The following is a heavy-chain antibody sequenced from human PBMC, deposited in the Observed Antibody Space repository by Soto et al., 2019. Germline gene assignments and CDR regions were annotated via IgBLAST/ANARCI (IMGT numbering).Heavy chain of an antibody. J-gene: IGHJ6*02. V-gene: IGHV3-30-3*01. CDR3: ARSRHGSGSYTHFYYGLDV. CDR1: GFTFISYA. Sequence: QVQLVESGGGVVQPGRALRLSCAASGFTFISYAMHWVRQAPGKGLEWVAVISFDGSTEYYADSVKGRFTISRDNSKNPVYLPMNSLRSEDTAVYYCARSRHGSGSYTHFYYGLDVWGQGTTVTVSS. CDR2: ISFDGSTE. D-gene: IGHD3-10*01.